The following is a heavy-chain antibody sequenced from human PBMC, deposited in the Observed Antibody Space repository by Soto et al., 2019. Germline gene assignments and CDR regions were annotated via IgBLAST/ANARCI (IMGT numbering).Heavy chain of an antibody. J-gene: IGHJ5*02. Sequence: SETLSLTCTVSGGSISSYYWSWIRQPPGKGLEWIGYIYYSGSTNYNPSLKSRVTISVDTSKNQFSLKPSSVTAADTAVYYCARVVVVTATYNWFDPWGQGTLVTVSS. CDR2: IYYSGST. D-gene: IGHD2-21*02. V-gene: IGHV4-59*01. CDR3: ARVVVVTATYNWFDP. CDR1: GGSISSYY.